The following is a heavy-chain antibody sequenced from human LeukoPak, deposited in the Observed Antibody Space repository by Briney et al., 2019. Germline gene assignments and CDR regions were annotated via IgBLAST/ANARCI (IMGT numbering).Heavy chain of an antibody. Sequence: ASVKVSCKVSGYTLTELSMHWVRQAPGKGLEWMGGFDPEDGETIYAQKFQGRVTMTEDTSTDTAYMELRSLSSDDTAVYYCARDPRQGARHFDWSIPGPYYYGMDVWGQGTTVTVSS. D-gene: IGHD3-9*01. CDR1: GYTLTELS. CDR2: FDPEDGET. J-gene: IGHJ6*02. CDR3: ARDPRQGARHFDWSIPGPYYYGMDV. V-gene: IGHV1-24*01.